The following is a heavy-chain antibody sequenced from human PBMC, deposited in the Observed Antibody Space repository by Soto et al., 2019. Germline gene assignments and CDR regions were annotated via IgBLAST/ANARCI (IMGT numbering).Heavy chain of an antibody. CDR3: ARGEDYYDSSGYATNWFDP. D-gene: IGHD3-22*01. CDR2: IIPIFGTA. CDR1: GGTFSSYA. Sequence: QVQLVQSGAEVKKPGSSVKVSCKASGGTFSSYAISWVRQAPGQGLEWMGGIIPIFGTANYAQKFQGRVTITADESTSTAYMELSSLRSKDTAVYYCARGEDYYDSSGYATNWFDPWGQGTLVTVSS. J-gene: IGHJ5*02. V-gene: IGHV1-69*01.